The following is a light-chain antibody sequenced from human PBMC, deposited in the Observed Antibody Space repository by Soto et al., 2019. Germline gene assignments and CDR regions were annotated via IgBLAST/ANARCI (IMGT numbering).Light chain of an antibody. CDR1: SSDVGGYNY. Sequence: QSALTQPASVSGSPGQSITISCTGTSSDVGGYNYVSWYQQHPGNAPKLMIYDVSNRPSGVSNRFSGSKSGNTASLTISGLQAEDEADYYCSSYTSSSPLYVFGTGTKLTVL. V-gene: IGLV2-14*01. CDR3: SSYTSSSPLYV. CDR2: DVS. J-gene: IGLJ1*01.